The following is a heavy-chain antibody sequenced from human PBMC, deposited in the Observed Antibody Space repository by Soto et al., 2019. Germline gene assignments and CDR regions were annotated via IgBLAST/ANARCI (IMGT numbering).Heavy chain of an antibody. V-gene: IGHV1-69*02. CDR3: ARSSRLIVGATQYYFDY. J-gene: IGHJ4*02. D-gene: IGHD1-26*01. CDR2: INPILGIA. Sequence: QVQLVQSGAEVKKPGSSVKVSCKASGGTFSSYTISWVRQDPGQGLEWMGRINPILGIANYAQKFQGRVTMTEDKSTSTAYMELSSLRSEDTAVYYCARSSRLIVGATQYYFDYWGQGTLVTVSS. CDR1: GGTFSSYT.